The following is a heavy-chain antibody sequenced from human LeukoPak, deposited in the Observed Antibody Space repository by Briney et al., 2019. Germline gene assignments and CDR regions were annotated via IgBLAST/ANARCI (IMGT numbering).Heavy chain of an antibody. Sequence: PSETLSLTCTVSGGSISSSSYYWGWIRQPPGQGLEWVGSIYYSGSTYYNPSLKSRVTISVDTSKNQFSLKLSSVTAADTAVYYCARLLGYCSSTSCASGYYYYMDVWGKGTTVTVSS. J-gene: IGHJ6*03. CDR2: IYYSGST. V-gene: IGHV4-39*01. CDR3: ARLLGYCSSTSCASGYYYYMDV. D-gene: IGHD2-2*01. CDR1: GGSISSSSYY.